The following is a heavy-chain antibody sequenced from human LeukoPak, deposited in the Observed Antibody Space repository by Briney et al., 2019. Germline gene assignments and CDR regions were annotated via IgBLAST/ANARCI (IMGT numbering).Heavy chain of an antibody. V-gene: IGHV4-59*01. CDR2: IYSSGNT. CDR1: GGSITNYY. J-gene: IGHJ5*02. Sequence: SETLSLTCSLSGGSITNYYWSWIRQPPGKGLEWIAWIYSSGNTEYNPSLKSRVTISVDTSKNQFSLKLSSVTAADTAVYYCARGDPSQYRGWFDPWGQGTLVTVSS. CDR3: ARGDPSQYRGWFDP. D-gene: IGHD3-16*02.